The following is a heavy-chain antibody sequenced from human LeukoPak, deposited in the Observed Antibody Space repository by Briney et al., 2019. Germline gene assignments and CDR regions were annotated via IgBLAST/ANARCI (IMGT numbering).Heavy chain of an antibody. Sequence: GGSLRLSCAASGFTFSGHAMHWVRQAPGKGLEWVGFIRSKAYGGTTKNAASVKGRFTISRDDSRSIAYLQMNSLKTEDTAVYYCTRRYNYDSSGYYYVRDAFDIWGQGTMVTVSS. CDR3: TRRYNYDSSGYYYVRDAFDI. D-gene: IGHD3-22*01. J-gene: IGHJ3*02. CDR2: IRSKAYGGTT. CDR1: GFTFSGHA. V-gene: IGHV3-49*04.